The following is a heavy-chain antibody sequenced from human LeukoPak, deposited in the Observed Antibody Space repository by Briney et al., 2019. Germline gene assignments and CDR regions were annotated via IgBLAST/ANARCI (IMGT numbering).Heavy chain of an antibody. V-gene: IGHV3-23*01. CDR2: ISGSGGST. CDR3: AKVLKWLLSPIDY. J-gene: IGHJ4*02. Sequence: GGSLRLSCAASGFTFSSYGMSWVRQAPGKGLEWVSAISGSGGSTYYADSVKGRFTISRDNSKNTLYQQMNSLRAEDTAVYYCAKVLKWLLSPIDYWGQGTLVTVSS. D-gene: IGHD3-22*01. CDR1: GFTFSSYG.